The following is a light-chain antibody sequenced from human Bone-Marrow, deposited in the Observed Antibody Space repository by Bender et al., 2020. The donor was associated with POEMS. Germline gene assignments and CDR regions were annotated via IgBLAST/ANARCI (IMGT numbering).Light chain of an antibody. CDR3: SDWDDSLSGWV. CDR1: SSNIGNHG. CDR2: YDD. V-gene: IGLV1-36*01. Sequence: QSVVTQPPSASGAPGQRVTISCSGSSSNIGNHGVNWYQQLPGEAPKLLIYYDDLLTPGVSDRFSASKSGTSASLAISKLQSEDEDLYYCSDWDDSLSGWVFGGGTKLNVL. J-gene: IGLJ3*02.